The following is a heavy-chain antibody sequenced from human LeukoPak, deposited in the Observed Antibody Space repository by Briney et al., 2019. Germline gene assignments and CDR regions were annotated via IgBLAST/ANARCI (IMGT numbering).Heavy chain of an antibody. V-gene: IGHV3-7*01. Sequence: GGSLRLSCEVSGFTFTDFWMNWVRQAPGKGPEWVASIRQDGSEKTYVDSVKGRFTISRDNTKNSLSLQLNGLRAEDTAVYYCARDGTAPGLYFDSWGQGTLVTVSS. CDR3: ARDGTAPGLYFDS. D-gene: IGHD6-13*01. CDR1: GFTFTDFW. CDR2: IRQDGSEK. J-gene: IGHJ4*01.